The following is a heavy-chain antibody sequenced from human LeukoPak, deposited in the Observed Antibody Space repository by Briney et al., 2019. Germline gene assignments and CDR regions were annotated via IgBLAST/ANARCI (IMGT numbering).Heavy chain of an antibody. J-gene: IGHJ4*02. CDR3: ARLSKWEGTARSSFPDY. Sequence: SETLSLTCTVSGGSISSSSYYWGWIRQPPGKGLEWIGSIYYSGSTYYNPSLKSRVTISVDTSKNQFSLKLSSVTAADTAVYHCARLSKWEGTARSSFPDYWGQGTLVTVSS. CDR2: IYYSGST. V-gene: IGHV4-39*01. CDR1: GGSISSSSYY. D-gene: IGHD1-26*01.